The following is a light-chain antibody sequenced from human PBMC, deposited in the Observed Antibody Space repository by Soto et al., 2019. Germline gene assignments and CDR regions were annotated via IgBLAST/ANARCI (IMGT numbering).Light chain of an antibody. CDR1: SSDVGSYNY. V-gene: IGLV2-14*01. CDR3: SSYTNSSTHVV. CDR2: DVS. Sequence: QSALTQPASVSGSPGQSITISCTGTSSDVGSYNYVSWYQQYPGKAPKLMIYDVSNRPSGVSYRFPGSKSGNTASLTISGLQAEDEDDYYCSSYTNSSTHVVFGGGTKVTVL. J-gene: IGLJ2*01.